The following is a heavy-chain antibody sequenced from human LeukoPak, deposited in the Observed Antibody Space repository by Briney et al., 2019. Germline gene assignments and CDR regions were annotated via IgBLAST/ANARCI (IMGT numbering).Heavy chain of an antibody. CDR1: GFTFNNYS. J-gene: IGHJ3*02. D-gene: IGHD6-6*01. Sequence: GSLRLSCAASGFTFNNYSMSWIRQPPGKGLEWIGEINHSGSTNYNPSLKSRVTISVDTSKNQFSLKLSSVTAADTAVYYCARGRRIAARRDAFDIWGQGTMVTVSS. CDR2: INHSGST. V-gene: IGHV4-34*01. CDR3: ARGRRIAARRDAFDI.